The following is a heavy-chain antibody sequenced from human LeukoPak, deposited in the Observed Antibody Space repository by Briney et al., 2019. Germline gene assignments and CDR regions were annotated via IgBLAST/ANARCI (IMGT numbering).Heavy chain of an antibody. J-gene: IGHJ6*03. Sequence: SETLSLTCTVSGVSISSYYWSWIRQPAGKGLEWIGRIYTSGSTNYNPSLKSRVTMSVDTSKNQFSLKLSSVTAADTAVYYCAGGLYRNYYYYMDVWGKGTTVTVSS. CDR1: GVSISSYY. CDR2: IYTSGST. V-gene: IGHV4-4*07. D-gene: IGHD1-26*01. CDR3: AGGLYRNYYYYMDV.